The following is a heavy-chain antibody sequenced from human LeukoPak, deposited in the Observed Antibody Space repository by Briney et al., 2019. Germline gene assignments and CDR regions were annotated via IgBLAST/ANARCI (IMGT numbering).Heavy chain of an antibody. CDR3: VSAVAARRGPFDY. D-gene: IGHD6-6*01. V-gene: IGHV3-48*04. CDR1: GFTFSSYS. Sequence: PGGSLRLSCAASGFTFSSYSMNWVRQAPGKGLEWVSYISSSSSTIYYADSVKGRFTISRGNAKNSLYLQMNSLRAEDTAVYYCVSAVAARRGPFDYWGQGTLVTVSS. J-gene: IGHJ4*02. CDR2: ISSSSSTI.